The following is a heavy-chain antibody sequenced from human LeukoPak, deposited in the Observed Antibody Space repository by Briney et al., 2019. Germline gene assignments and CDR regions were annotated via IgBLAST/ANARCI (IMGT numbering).Heavy chain of an antibody. CDR1: GGSISSGGYY. J-gene: IGHJ4*02. Sequence: ETLSLTCTVSGGSISSGGYYRSWIRQAPGKGLEWVANIKQDGSEKNYVDSVKGRFTISRDNAKNSLYLQMNSLRAEDTAVYYCASGLELDYWGQGTLVTVSS. V-gene: IGHV3-7*03. CDR2: IKQDGSEK. CDR3: ASGLELDY.